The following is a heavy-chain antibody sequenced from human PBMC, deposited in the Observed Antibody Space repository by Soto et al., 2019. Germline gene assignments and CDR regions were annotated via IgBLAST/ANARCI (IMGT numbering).Heavy chain of an antibody. Sequence: GGSLRLSCSASGLTFSIYAMHWVLQARGKGLEWVAVISYDGSNKYYADSVKCRFTISRDNSKNTLYLQMNSLRAEDTAVYYCARDLYFYDSSGYPDIWGQGTMVIVS. V-gene: IGHV3-30-3*01. CDR3: ARDLYFYDSSGYPDI. CDR1: GLTFSIYA. D-gene: IGHD3-22*01. CDR2: ISYDGSNK. J-gene: IGHJ3*02.